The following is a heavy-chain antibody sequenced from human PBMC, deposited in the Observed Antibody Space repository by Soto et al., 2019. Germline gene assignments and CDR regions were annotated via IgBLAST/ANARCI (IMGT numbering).Heavy chain of an antibody. CDR3: ARDRDYGGNSPPGGMDV. V-gene: IGHV3-53*04. CDR1: GFTVSSNY. Sequence: EVQLVESGGGLVQPGGSLRLSCAASGFTVSSNYMSWVRQAPGKGLEWVSVIYSGGSTYYADSVKGRFTISRHNSKNTLYLQMNSLRAEDTAVYYCARDRDYGGNSPPGGMDVWGQGTTVTVSS. D-gene: IGHD4-17*01. CDR2: IYSGGST. J-gene: IGHJ6*02.